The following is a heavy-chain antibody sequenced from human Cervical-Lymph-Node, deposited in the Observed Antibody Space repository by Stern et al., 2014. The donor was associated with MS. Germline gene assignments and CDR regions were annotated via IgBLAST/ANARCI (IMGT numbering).Heavy chain of an antibody. CDR1: GGSISSSGYY. CDR3: ATTRWDLFTWNWFDP. Sequence: QVQLVQSGPGLVKPSQTLSLTCTVSGGSISSSGYYWSWIRQPADKGLEWIGRIHDSGSTYYNPSLKSGVTISMDTAKNQFFLKMPSVTAADTAVYYCATTRWDLFTWNWFDPWGQGTLVTVSS. J-gene: IGHJ5*02. CDR2: IHDSGST. V-gene: IGHV4-61*02. D-gene: IGHD1-26*01.